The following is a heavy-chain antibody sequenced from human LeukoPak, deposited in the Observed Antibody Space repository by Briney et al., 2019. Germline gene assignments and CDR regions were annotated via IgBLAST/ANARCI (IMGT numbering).Heavy chain of an antibody. CDR1: GFTFSSYE. CDR3: AKDVSAGIAADGFDP. V-gene: IGHV3-23*01. CDR2: ISGSGGST. J-gene: IGHJ5*02. D-gene: IGHD6-13*01. Sequence: GGSLRLSCAASGFTFSSYEMNWVRQAPGKGLEWVSAISGSGGSTYYADSVKGRFTISRDNSKNTLYLQMNSLRAEGTAVYYCAKDVSAGIAADGFDPWGQGTLVTVSS.